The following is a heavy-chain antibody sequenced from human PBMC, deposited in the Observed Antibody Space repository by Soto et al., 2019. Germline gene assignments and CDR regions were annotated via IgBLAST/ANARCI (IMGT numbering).Heavy chain of an antibody. Sequence: QVQLVQSGAEVKKPGSSVKVSCKASGGTFSTYTITWVRQAPGQGLEWMGRIIPIIGIINYAQKFQGRVTIPADIFTGTAYMELTRLRSDDTAVYYCAGDPDSHYNDSHASSYPWGQGTLGTVSS. V-gene: IGHV1-69*08. J-gene: IGHJ5*02. CDR3: AGDPDSHYNDSHASSYP. CDR1: GGTFSTYT. D-gene: IGHD3-22*01. CDR2: IIPIIGII.